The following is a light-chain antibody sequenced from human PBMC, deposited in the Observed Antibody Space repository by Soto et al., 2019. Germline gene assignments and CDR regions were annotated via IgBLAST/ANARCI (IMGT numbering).Light chain of an antibody. J-gene: IGLJ2*01. CDR3: HVLYSSSDHLVV. Sequence: SYELTQPPSVSVAPGQTARITCGGNNIGSKSVHWYQQKPGQAPVLVVYDDSDRPSGIPGRFSGSNSENTATLTISRVEAGDEADYYCHVLYSSSDHLVVFGGVTTLTVL. CDR2: DDS. CDR1: NIGSKS. V-gene: IGLV3-21*02.